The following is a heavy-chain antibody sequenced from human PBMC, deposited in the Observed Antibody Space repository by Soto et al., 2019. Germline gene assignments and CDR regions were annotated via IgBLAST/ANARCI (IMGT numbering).Heavy chain of an antibody. CDR3: ARVGYSSSWIDY. CDR2: IYYSGST. Sequence: QVQLRESGPGLVKPSQTLSLTCTVSGGSISSGDYYWSWIRQPPGKGLEWIGNIYYSGSTYYNPSLKRRVTISIDTSKDQFSLKLSSVTDADTAVYYCARVGYSSSWIDYWGQGTLVTVSS. V-gene: IGHV4-30-4*01. CDR1: GGSISSGDYY. J-gene: IGHJ4*02. D-gene: IGHD6-13*01.